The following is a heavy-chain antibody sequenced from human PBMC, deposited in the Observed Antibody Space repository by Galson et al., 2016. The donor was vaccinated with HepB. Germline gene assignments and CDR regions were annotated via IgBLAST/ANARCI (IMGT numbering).Heavy chain of an antibody. V-gene: IGHV3-7*03. CDR3: ARECRKHEIDNWFDP. CDR1: GFTLSDYW. D-gene: IGHD2/OR15-2a*01. J-gene: IGHJ5*02. Sequence: SLRLSCAASGFTLSDYWMNWVRQTPEKGLEWVANIKEDGSEKYYVDSVKGRFTISRDNAEKSLYLQMNGLRAEDSAVYYCARECRKHEIDNWFDPWGQGTLVTVSS. CDR2: IKEDGSEK.